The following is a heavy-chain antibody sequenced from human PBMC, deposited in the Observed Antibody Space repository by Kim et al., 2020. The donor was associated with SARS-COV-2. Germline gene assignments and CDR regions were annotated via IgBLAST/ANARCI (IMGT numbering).Heavy chain of an antibody. CDR3: AGQGRGDRYYYYYGMDV. J-gene: IGHJ6*02. Sequence: SETLSLTCTVSGGSISSYYWSWIRQPPGKGLEWIGYIYYSGSTNYNPSLKSRVTISVDTSKNQFSLKLSSVTAADTAVYYCAGQGRGDRYYYYYGMDVWGQGTTVTVSS. CDR1: GGSISSYY. V-gene: IGHV4-59*01. CDR2: IYYSGST. D-gene: IGHD3-10*01.